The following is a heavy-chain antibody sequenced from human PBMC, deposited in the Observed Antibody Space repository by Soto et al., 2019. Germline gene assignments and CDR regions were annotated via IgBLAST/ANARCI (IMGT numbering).Heavy chain of an antibody. CDR1: GYTFSSFG. D-gene: IGHD5-18*01. J-gene: IGHJ5*02. V-gene: IGHV1-18*01. Sequence: ASVKVSCKTTGYTFSSFGVSWVRQAPGHGLEWVGWISSYNDDKKYAQKFQGRVTITKDTSTSTAYMELRSLRSDDTAVYYCARSSRGYSYGHGSPFGPWGQGTLVTVSS. CDR3: ARSSRGYSYGHGSPFGP. CDR2: ISSYNDDK.